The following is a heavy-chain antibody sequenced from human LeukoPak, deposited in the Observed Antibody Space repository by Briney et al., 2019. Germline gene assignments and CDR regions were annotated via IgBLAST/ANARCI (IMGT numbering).Heavy chain of an antibody. D-gene: IGHD3-10*01. V-gene: IGHV1-69*13. CDR3: ARDSYYGSGREAFDI. CDR2: IIPIFGTA. Sequence: SVNVSCKASGGTFSSYAISWVRQAPGRGREWVGGIIPIFGTANYAQKFQGRVTITADESTSTAYMELSSLRSEDTAVYYCARDSYYGSGREAFDIWGQGTMVTVSS. CDR1: GGTFSSYA. J-gene: IGHJ3*02.